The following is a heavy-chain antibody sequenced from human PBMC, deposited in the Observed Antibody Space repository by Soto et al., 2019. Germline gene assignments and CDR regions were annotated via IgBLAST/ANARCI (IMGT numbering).Heavy chain of an antibody. D-gene: IGHD7-27*01. CDR1: GGSISSYY. CDR2: IYYSGST. V-gene: IGHV4-59*01. Sequence: SETLSLTCTVSGGSISSYYWSWIRQPPGKGLEWIGYIYYSGSTNYNPALKRRVTRSVDTSKNQFSLNLSSVTAAATPVYYCAGSPNTYSYHYGIDVWGHGNTVTVCS. CDR3: AGSPNTYSYHYGIDV. J-gene: IGHJ6*02.